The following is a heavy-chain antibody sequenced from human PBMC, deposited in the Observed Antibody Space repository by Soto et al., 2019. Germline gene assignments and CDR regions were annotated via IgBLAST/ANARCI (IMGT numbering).Heavy chain of an antibody. J-gene: IGHJ4*02. Sequence: QVQLVESGGGVVQPGRSLRLSCAASGFNFSSYVMHWVRQAPGKGLEWVAVIWYDGGNKYYADSVKGRFTISRDNSKNTLYPQMNSLRAEDTAVYYCARDGQWLPRDGLRSSYYFDYWGQGTLVTVSS. CDR3: ARDGQWLPRDGLRSSYYFDY. V-gene: IGHV3-33*01. D-gene: IGHD6-19*01. CDR1: GFNFSSYV. CDR2: IWYDGGNK.